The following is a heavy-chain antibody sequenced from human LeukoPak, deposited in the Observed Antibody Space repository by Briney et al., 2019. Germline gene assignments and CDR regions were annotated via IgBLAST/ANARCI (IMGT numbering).Heavy chain of an antibody. CDR2: INSDGSST. Sequence: GGSLRLSCAASGFTFGSYWMHWVRQAPGKGLVWVSRINSDGSSTSYADSVKGRFTISRDNAKNTLYLQMNSLRAEDTAVYYCARSRDYYDSSGYHYAPFDYWGQGTLVTVSS. D-gene: IGHD3-22*01. V-gene: IGHV3-74*01. CDR1: GFTFGSYW. J-gene: IGHJ4*02. CDR3: ARSRDYYDSSGYHYAPFDY.